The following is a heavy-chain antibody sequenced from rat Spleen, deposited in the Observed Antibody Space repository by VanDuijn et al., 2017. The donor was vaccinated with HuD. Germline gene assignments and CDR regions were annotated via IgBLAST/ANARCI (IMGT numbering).Heavy chain of an antibody. Sequence: EVQLVESGGGLVQPGGSLRLSCVASGFTFKNYWMTWIRQAPGKGLEWVASITNASGRTYYPDSVKGRFTISRDNAKSTLYLQMNSLRSEDTATYYCARRDYSLFDYWGQGVMVTVSS. CDR1: GFTFKNYW. V-gene: IGHV5-31*01. J-gene: IGHJ2*01. CDR3: ARRDYSLFDY. D-gene: IGHD1-1*01. CDR2: ITNASGRT.